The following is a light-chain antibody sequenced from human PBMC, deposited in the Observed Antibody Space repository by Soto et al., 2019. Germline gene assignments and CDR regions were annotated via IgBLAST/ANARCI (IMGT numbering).Light chain of an antibody. CDR3: QQYNSLWT. CDR1: QSISSW. CDR2: KAS. J-gene: IGKJ1*01. Sequence: DIQMTQSPSTLSASVGDRVTITRWASQSISSWLAWYQQKPGKAPKLLIYKASSLESGVPSRFRGSGSGTEFTLTISSLQPDDFATYVCQQYNSLWTFGQGNKVEI. V-gene: IGKV1-5*03.